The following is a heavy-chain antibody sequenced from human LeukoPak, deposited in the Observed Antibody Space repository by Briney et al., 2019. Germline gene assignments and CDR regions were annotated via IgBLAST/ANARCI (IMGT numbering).Heavy chain of an antibody. Sequence: PGGSLRLSCAASGFTFSSDWMHWVRQVPGKGLVWVSCINSDGSSTAYADSVKGRFTISRDNAKNTLYLQMNSLRVEVTAVYYCGRALGSPLDYWGQGTLVTVSS. CDR1: GFTFSSDW. V-gene: IGHV3-74*01. J-gene: IGHJ4*02. CDR3: GRALGSPLDY. CDR2: INSDGSST. D-gene: IGHD1-26*01.